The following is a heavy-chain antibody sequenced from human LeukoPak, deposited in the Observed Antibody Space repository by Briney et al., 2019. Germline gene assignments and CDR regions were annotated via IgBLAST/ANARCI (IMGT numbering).Heavy chain of an antibody. Sequence: GGSLRLSCAASGFTFSTYSMNWVRQAPGKGLEWVSYISSSSVTIYYADSVKGRFTISRDNSKNTLYLQMNSLRAEDTAVYYCAKEPVSKSMRYYFDYWGQGTLVTVSS. J-gene: IGHJ4*02. CDR1: GFTFSTYS. CDR3: AKEPVSKSMRYYFDY. D-gene: IGHD2-2*01. CDR2: ISSSSVTI. V-gene: IGHV3-48*01.